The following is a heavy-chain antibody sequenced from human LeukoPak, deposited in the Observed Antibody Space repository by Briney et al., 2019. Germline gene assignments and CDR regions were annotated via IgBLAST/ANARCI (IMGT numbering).Heavy chain of an antibody. V-gene: IGHV1-69*05. CDR3: ARVEGSGSYYQPFDY. Sequence: GSSLKVSCKTSGGTFSSYAISWVRQAPGQGLEWMGGIIPIFGTANSAQKFQGRVPITTDESTSTAYMELSSLRSEDKAVYYCARVEGSGSYYQPFDYWGQGTLVTVSS. CDR1: GGTFSSYA. J-gene: IGHJ4*02. CDR2: IIPIFGTA. D-gene: IGHD3-10*01.